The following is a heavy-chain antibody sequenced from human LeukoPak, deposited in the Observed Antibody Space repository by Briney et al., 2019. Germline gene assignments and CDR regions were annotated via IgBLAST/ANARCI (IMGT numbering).Heavy chain of an antibody. V-gene: IGHV3-7*01. D-gene: IGHD1-7*01. Sequence: GSLRLSCAASELTSSTSWMSWVRQAPEKGLEWVAQTKQDGSEKYYVDSVKGRFTTSRDKNSLFLQMNSVRAEDTAVYYCVGWGISGITNHWGQGTLVTVSS. CDR1: ELTSSTSW. CDR2: TKQDGSEK. CDR3: VGWGISGITNH. J-gene: IGHJ4*02.